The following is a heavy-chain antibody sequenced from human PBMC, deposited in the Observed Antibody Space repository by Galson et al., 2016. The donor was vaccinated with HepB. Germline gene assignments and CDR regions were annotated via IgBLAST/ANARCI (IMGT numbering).Heavy chain of an antibody. D-gene: IGHD1-7*01. CDR1: GFTFYTFT. CDR2: ISCDGSNK. CDR3: ARGEIGTTLH. J-gene: IGHJ4*02. V-gene: IGHV3-30-3*01. Sequence: SLRLSCAASGFTFYTFTMHWVRQSPGKGPECVAAISCDGSNKHDAYSVRGRFTIARDNPRNTLYLQMHSLTTEDTAVYYCARGEIGTTLHWGQGALVTVSS.